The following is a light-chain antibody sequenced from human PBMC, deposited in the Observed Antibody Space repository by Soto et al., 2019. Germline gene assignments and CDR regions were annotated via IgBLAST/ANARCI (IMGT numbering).Light chain of an antibody. CDR1: SSDVGGYNS. J-gene: IGLJ3*02. CDR2: EIT. CDR3: YSYAGSNNWV. Sequence: QSALTQPPSASGSPGQSVXIXCTGTSSDVGGYNSVSWYQHHPGKAPKLMIYEITKRPSGVPDRFSGSTSGNTASLTVSGLQAEDEADYYCYSYAGSNNWVFGGGTKLTVL. V-gene: IGLV2-8*01.